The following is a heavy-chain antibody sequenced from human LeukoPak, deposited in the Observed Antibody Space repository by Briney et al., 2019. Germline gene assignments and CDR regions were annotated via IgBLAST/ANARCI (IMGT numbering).Heavy chain of an antibody. V-gene: IGHV4-38-2*02. Sequence: SETLSLTCVVSGYSISSGYQWAWIRQSPGKGLEWIGSNYHTGSAHYNPSLQSGVTISVDTSNNQFSLRLNSVTAADTAVYYCARDPRWLTPDCTSTSCYDNYFDPWGQGTLVTVSS. CDR2: NYHTGSA. D-gene: IGHD2-2*01. CDR3: ARDPRWLTPDCTSTSCYDNYFDP. J-gene: IGHJ5*02. CDR1: GYSISSGYQ.